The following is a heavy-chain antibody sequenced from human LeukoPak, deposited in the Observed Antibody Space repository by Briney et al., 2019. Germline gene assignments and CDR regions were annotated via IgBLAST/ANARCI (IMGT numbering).Heavy chain of an antibody. CDR2: INHSGST. Sequence: PSETLSLTCAVYGGSFGGYYWTWIRQPPGKGLEWIGEINHSGSTNYNPSLKSRVTISVDTSKNQFSLKLSSVTAADTAVYYCARFLGRDGYKKRYFDYWGQGTLVTVSS. J-gene: IGHJ4*02. V-gene: IGHV4-34*01. D-gene: IGHD5-24*01. CDR3: ARFLGRDGYKKRYFDY. CDR1: GGSFGGYY.